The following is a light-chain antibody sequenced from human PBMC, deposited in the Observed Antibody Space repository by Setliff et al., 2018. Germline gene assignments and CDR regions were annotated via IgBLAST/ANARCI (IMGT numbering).Light chain of an antibody. CDR3: CSYAGNDRHV. V-gene: IGLV2-8*01. CDR1: TSDIGPYMY. Sequence: QSALTQPPSASGSPGQSVTITCTGSTSDIGPYMYVSWYQQHPDKAPKLIIFDVDKRPSGVSDRFSGSKSGNTASLTISGLHPDDEADYFCCSYAGNDRHVFGTGTKVTVL. J-gene: IGLJ1*01. CDR2: DVD.